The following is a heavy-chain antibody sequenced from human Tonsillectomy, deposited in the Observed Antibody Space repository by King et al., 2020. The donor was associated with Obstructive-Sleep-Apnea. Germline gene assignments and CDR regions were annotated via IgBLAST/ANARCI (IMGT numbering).Heavy chain of an antibody. V-gene: IGHV3-53*04. D-gene: IGHD3-10*02. CDR3: ASNNYVSSIDAFDI. CDR1: GFIVSATY. J-gene: IGHJ3*02. Sequence: VQLVESGGGLVQPGESLRLSCAASGFIVSATYMTWVRQAPGKGLEWVSIIYSGGGTDYADSVKGRFTISRHKSKNTLFLQMNSLTAHDTAIYYCASNNYVSSIDAFDIWGQGTAVTVS. CDR2: IYSGGGT.